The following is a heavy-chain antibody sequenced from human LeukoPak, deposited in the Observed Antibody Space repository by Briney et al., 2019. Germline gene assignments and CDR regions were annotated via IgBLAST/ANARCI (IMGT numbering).Heavy chain of an antibody. V-gene: IGHV3-23*01. Sequence: GGSLRLSCAASGFTFSSYAMSWVRQAPGKGLEWVSAISGSGGSTYYADSVKGRFTISRDNSKNTLYLQMNSLRAEDTAVYYCARDFYYGSGNQGGDWGQGTLVTVSS. J-gene: IGHJ4*02. CDR2: ISGSGGST. CDR1: GFTFSSYA. CDR3: ARDFYYGSGNQGGD. D-gene: IGHD3-10*01.